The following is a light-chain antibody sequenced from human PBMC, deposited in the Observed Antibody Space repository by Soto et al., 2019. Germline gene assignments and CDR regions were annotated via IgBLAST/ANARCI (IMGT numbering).Light chain of an antibody. J-gene: IGKJ1*01. Sequence: DIQMTQSPSTLSASVGDRVTITCRASQSISSWLAWYQQKPGKAPKLLIYKASSLESGVPSRFSGRGSGTEFTLTISSLQPDDFAAYYGQQYNSYWTCGQGTKVES. CDR1: QSISSW. CDR2: KAS. V-gene: IGKV1-5*03. CDR3: QQYNSYWT.